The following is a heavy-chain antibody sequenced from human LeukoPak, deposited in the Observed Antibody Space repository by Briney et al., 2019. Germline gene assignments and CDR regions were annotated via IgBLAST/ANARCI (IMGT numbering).Heavy chain of an antibody. D-gene: IGHD1-26*01. CDR1: GFTFSSYA. CDR2: VRASGDNT. Sequence: GGSLRLSCAASGFTFSSYAMSWVRQAPGKGLEWVSTVRASGDNTYYADCVKGRFTISRDNSKDTLYLQMNGLRAEDTAVYYCAKRSANTNTYFDDWGQGTLVTVSS. V-gene: IGHV3-23*01. J-gene: IGHJ4*02. CDR3: AKRSANTNTYFDD.